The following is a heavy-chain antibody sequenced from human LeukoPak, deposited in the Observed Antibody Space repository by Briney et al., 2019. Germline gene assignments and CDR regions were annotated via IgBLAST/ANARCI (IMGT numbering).Heavy chain of an antibody. CDR2: LYTNGSA. V-gene: IGHV3-66*01. Sequence: PGWSLRLSCAASGFTVSGYYMSWVRQAAGKGLEWVSLLYTNGSAAYADSVKGRLTISRDNSKNTLYLQMNSLRPEDTAVYSCARGGRLSSFDYWGQGALVTVSS. CDR1: GFTVSGYY. CDR3: ARGGRLSSFDY. D-gene: IGHD3-16*01. J-gene: IGHJ4*02.